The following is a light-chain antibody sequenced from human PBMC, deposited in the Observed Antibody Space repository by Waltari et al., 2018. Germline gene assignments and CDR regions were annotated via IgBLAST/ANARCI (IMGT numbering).Light chain of an antibody. CDR2: EVS. J-gene: IGLJ3*02. CDR3: SSYAGSNNRV. V-gene: IGLV2-8*01. Sequence: QSALTQPPSASGSPGQSVTISCTGTSSDVGDYNYVSWYQQHPGKAPNLMIYEVSQRPSGVPDRFSGSKPGNTASLTVSGLQAEDEADYYCSSYAGSNNRVFGGGTKLTVL. CDR1: SSDVGDYNY.